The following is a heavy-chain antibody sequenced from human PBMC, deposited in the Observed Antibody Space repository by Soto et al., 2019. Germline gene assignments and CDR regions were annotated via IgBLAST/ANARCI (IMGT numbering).Heavy chain of an antibody. CDR3: ARDDCSGGSCYPPTGAFDI. D-gene: IGHD2-15*01. V-gene: IGHV1-3*01. Sequence: GASVKVSCKASGYTFTSYAMHWVRQAPGQRLEWMGWINAGNGNTKYSQKFQGRVTFAGDTSASTAYMEVGSLTSEDTAVYYCARDDCSGGSCYPPTGAFDIWGQGTMVTVSS. J-gene: IGHJ3*02. CDR2: INAGNGNT. CDR1: GYTFTSYA.